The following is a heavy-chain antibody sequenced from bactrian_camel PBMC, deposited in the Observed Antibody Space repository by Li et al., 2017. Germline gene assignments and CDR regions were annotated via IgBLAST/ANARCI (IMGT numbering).Heavy chain of an antibody. D-gene: IGHD2*01. CDR2: IDSDGST. J-gene: IGHJ7*01. CDR1: GYTYSSYC. V-gene: IGHV3S26*01. Sequence: HVQLVESGGGSVQAGGSLRLSCAASGYTYSSYCMGWFRQAPGKEREGVAAIDSDGSTGYADSVKGQFTISKDNAKNTLYLQMNALKPEDTAMYYCAAGGGLSGYCVRPGMYHWGVGTQVTVS.